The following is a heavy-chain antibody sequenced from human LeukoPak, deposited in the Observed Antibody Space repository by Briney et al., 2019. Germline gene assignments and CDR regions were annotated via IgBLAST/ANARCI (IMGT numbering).Heavy chain of an antibody. D-gene: IGHD6-6*01. CDR1: GFTFSSYS. CDR2: ISSSSSYI. Sequence: SGGSLRLSCAASGFTFSSYSMNWARQAPGKGLEWVSSISSSSSYIYYADSVKGRFTISRDDAKNSLYLQMNSLRAEDTAVYYCARRSSSGNLFDYWGQGTLVTVSS. CDR3: ARRSSSGNLFDY. V-gene: IGHV3-21*01. J-gene: IGHJ4*02.